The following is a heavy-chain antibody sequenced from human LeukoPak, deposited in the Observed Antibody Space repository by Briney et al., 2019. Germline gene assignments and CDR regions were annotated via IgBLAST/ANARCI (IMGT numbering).Heavy chain of an antibody. V-gene: IGHV3-23*01. CDR1: GFTFSSYG. D-gene: IGHD3-10*01. J-gene: IGHJ4*02. CDR3: AKDIGSYYDY. CDR2: ISGSGGST. Sequence: PGGTLRLSCAASGFTFSSYGMSWVRQAPGKGLEWVSAISGSGGSTYYADSVKGRFTISRDNSKNTLYLQINSLRAEDTAVYYCAKDIGSYYDYWGQGILVTVSS.